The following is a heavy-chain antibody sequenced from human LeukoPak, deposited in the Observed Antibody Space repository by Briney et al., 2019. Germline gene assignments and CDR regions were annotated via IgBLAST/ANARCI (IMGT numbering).Heavy chain of an antibody. J-gene: IGHJ4*02. D-gene: IGHD3-3*01. Sequence: GASVKVSCRVSGSALTDFSIHWVRQAPGKGLEWMGGFDPEEAETIYSQKFQGSVTMTEDTSADTAYMELSSLTSEDTAVYYCTTSRYNFWSGYTYWGQGTLVTVSS. CDR3: TTSRYNFWSGYTY. CDR2: FDPEEAET. CDR1: GSALTDFS. V-gene: IGHV1-24*01.